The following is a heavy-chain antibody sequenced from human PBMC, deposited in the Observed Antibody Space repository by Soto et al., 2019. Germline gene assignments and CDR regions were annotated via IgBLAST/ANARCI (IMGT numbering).Heavy chain of an antibody. CDR1: GGSFSSHC. CDR2: LVPKFGAP. V-gene: IGHV1-69*06. CDR3: ARWAGECTEGDCFAPLDF. D-gene: IGHD2-8*02. Sequence: QAHLVQSGAEVKKPGSSVKVSCRASGGSFSSHCLIWVRQAPGQGLEWMGGLVPKFGAPKYAQKFQDRVTITADISTTTVYMELNRLKVEDTAMYFCARWAGECTEGDCFAPLDFWGQGTPLTGSS. J-gene: IGHJ4*02.